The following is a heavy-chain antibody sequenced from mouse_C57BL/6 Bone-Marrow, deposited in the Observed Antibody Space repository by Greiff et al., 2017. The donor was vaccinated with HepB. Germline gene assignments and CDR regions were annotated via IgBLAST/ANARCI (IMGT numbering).Heavy chain of an antibody. CDR2: IDPANGNP. D-gene: IGHD1-1*01. CDR1: GFNIKNTY. V-gene: IGHV14-3*01. J-gene: IGHJ4*01. Sequence: VQLQQSVAELVRPGASVKLSCTASGFNIKNTYMHWVKQRPEQGLEWIGRIDPANGNPKYAPKFQGNATITADTPSNTAYLQLSSLTSEDTAIYYCASVSSSIDGAIDDWGQGTSVTVSS. CDR3: ASVSSSIDGAIDD.